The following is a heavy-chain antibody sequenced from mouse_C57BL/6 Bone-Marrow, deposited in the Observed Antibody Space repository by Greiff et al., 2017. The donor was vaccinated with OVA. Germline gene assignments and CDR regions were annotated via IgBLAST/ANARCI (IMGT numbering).Heavy chain of an antibody. CDR1: GYTFTDYD. J-gene: IGHJ4*01. CDR3: TRSGGYYEEYAMDY. CDR2: IDPETGGT. Sequence: QVQLQQSGAELVRPGASVTLSCKASGYTFTDYDMHWVKQTPVHGLEWIGAIDPETGGTAYNQKFKGKAILTADKSSSTAYMELRSLTSEDSAVDYCTRSGGYYEEYAMDYWGQGTSVTVSS. V-gene: IGHV1-15*01. D-gene: IGHD2-3*01.